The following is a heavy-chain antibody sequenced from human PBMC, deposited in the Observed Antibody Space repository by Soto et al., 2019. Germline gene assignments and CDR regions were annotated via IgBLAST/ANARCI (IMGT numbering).Heavy chain of an antibody. V-gene: IGHV3-48*02. Sequence: EVQLVESGGGLVQPGGSLRLSCAASGFTFSDYGVNWVRQAPGKGLEWISYISSGSDTIYYAASVKGRFTISRDNAKKSLFLQMTSLRDEDTVVYYCARVSTTWEDDYWGQGTLVTVSS. D-gene: IGHD1-26*01. CDR2: ISSGSDTI. CDR3: ARVSTTWEDDY. J-gene: IGHJ4*02. CDR1: GFTFSDYG.